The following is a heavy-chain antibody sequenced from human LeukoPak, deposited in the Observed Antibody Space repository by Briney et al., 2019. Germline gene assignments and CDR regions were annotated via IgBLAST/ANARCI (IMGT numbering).Heavy chain of an antibody. J-gene: IGHJ4*02. D-gene: IGHD3-10*01. V-gene: IGHV3-7*01. CDR2: IKEDGSEK. Sequence: QPGGSLRLSCAASGFSFSSNWMTWVRQVPGKGLEWVANIKEDGSEKYYVDSVKGRFAISRDNAKNSLYLQMNSLRVEDTAVYYCASNRASVLRWGQGTLVTVSS. CDR1: GFSFSSNW. CDR3: ASNRASVLR.